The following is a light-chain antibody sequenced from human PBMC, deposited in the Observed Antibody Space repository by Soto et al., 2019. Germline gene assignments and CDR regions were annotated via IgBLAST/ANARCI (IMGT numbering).Light chain of an antibody. J-gene: IGKJ5*01. CDR3: QQSYSSPPT. CDR1: QSISNH. Sequence: DIQMTQCPSSLSAAVEDRGIITCRASQSISNHLNCYQQKPGKAPKLLIFAASSLQSGVPSRFIGSRSGPDFTLTISSLQPQDFATYYCQQSYSSPPTFGQGTRLEIK. V-gene: IGKV1-39*01. CDR2: AAS.